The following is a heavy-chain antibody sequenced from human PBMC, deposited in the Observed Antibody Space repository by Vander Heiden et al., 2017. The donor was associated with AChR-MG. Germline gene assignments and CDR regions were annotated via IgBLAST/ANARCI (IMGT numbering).Heavy chain of an antibody. CDR1: GFTFSDYY. J-gene: IGHJ4*02. CDR3: ARDPKDYYGSGSYYPPDY. Sequence: QVQLVESGGGLVKPGGSLRLSCAASGFTFSDYYLSWIRQAPGKGLEWVSYISSSSSYTNYADSVKGRFTISRDNAKNSLYLQMNSLRAEDTAVYYCARDPKDYYGSGSYYPPDYWGQETLVTVSS. D-gene: IGHD3-10*01. V-gene: IGHV3-11*06. CDR2: ISSSSSYT.